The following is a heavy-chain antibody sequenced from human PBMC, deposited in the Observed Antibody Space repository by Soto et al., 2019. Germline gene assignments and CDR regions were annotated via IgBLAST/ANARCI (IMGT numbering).Heavy chain of an antibody. CDR3: ARDHWVEPELYYYGMDV. CDR1: GDSISSADYY. Sequence: QVQLQESGPGLVRPSQTLSLTCTVSGDSISSADYYWSWIRQTPGKGLEWVGHIFYSGTTYYNPSLKSRLTISVDTSKNHFSLRLTSVTAVDTAVYYSARDHWVEPELYYYGMDVWGQGTTVTVSS. CDR2: IFYSGTT. D-gene: IGHD1-1*01. J-gene: IGHJ6*02. V-gene: IGHV4-30-4*01.